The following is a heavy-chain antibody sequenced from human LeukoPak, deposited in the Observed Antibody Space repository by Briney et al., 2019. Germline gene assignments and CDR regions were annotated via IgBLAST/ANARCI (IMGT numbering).Heavy chain of an antibody. D-gene: IGHD3-16*01. CDR3: ARSGVHYDYVLPQGD. CDR1: GYTFTSYY. J-gene: IGHJ4*02. V-gene: IGHV1-46*01. CDR2: INPSGGST. Sequence: ASVKVSCKASGYTFTSYYMHWVRQAPGQGLEWMGIINPSGGSTSYAQKFQGRVTMTRDTSTSTVYMELSSLRSEDTAVYYCARSGVHYDYVLPQGDWGQGTLVTVSS.